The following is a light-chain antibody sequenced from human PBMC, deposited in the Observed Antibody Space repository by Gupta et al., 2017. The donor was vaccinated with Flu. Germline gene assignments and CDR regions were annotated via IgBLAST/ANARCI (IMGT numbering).Light chain of an antibody. CDR1: QSLLHSNGYNY. CDR3: MQALLTPRYS. Sequence: DIVMTQSPLSLPVTPGEPASLSCRSSQSLLHSNGYNYLGWYLQKPGQSPQLLIYLSSNRASGVPDRFSGSGSGTDFTLKISRVEAEDVGVYYCMQALLTPRYSFGQGTKLEFK. J-gene: IGKJ2*03. CDR2: LSS. V-gene: IGKV2-28*01.